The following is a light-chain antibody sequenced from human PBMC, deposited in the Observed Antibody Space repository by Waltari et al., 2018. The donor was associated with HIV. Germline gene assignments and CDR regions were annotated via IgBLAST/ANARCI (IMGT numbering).Light chain of an antibody. J-gene: IGKJ1*01. Sequence: EIVMTQSPATLSVSAGERATLPCRASQNIGGNLAWYQQRHGQPPRLLVYGASSREPGIPARFSGRGSGTEFTLTISSLESDDSAVYYCQQYLDWPPWTFGQGTKV. CDR2: GAS. CDR3: QQYLDWPPWT. CDR1: QNIGGN. V-gene: IGKV3D-15*01.